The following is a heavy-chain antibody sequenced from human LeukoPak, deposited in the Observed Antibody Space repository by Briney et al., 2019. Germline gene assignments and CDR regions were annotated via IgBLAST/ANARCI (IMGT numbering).Heavy chain of an antibody. J-gene: IGHJ6*03. CDR2: GGSGGST. Sequence: GGSLRLSCAASGFIFSSYAMSWVRQAPGKGLEWVSYGGSGGSTYYADSVKGRFTVSRGNSKSTLYLQMNSLTAEDTAVYYCAKMRGQYYHSYYMDAWGKGTTVTVSS. CDR3: AKMRGQYYHSYYMDA. CDR1: GFIFSSYA. V-gene: IGHV3-23*01.